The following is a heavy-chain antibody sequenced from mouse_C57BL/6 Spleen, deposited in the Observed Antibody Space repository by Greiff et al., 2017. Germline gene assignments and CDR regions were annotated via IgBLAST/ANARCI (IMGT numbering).Heavy chain of an antibody. CDR1: GYTFTDYN. J-gene: IGHJ2*01. CDR2: INPNNGGT. D-gene: IGHD1-1*01. CDR3: AFITTVTPYYFDY. Sequence: VQLQQSGPELVKPGASVKMSCKASGYTFTDYNMHWVKQSHGKSLEWIGYINPNNGGTSYNQKFKGKATLTVNKSSSTAYMELRSLTSEDSAVYYCAFITTVTPYYFDYWGRGTTLTVSS. V-gene: IGHV1-22*01.